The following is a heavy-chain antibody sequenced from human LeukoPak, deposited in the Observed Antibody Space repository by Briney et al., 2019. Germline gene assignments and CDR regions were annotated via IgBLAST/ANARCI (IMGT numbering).Heavy chain of an antibody. Sequence: ASVKVSCKASGYTFTTYEINWVRQATGQGLEWMGWMNPNSGNTAYAQKFQGRVTITRNTSISTAYMELSSLRSEDTAVYYCAREDYYDSGSNDYWGQGTLVTVSS. CDR3: AREDYYDSGSNDY. J-gene: IGHJ4*02. D-gene: IGHD3-22*01. CDR1: GYTFTTYE. CDR2: MNPNSGNT. V-gene: IGHV1-8*03.